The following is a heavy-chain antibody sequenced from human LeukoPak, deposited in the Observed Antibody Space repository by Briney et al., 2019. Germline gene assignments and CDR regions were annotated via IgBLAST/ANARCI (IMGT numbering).Heavy chain of an antibody. V-gene: IGHV3-23*01. CDR2: IGGSGGTT. Sequence: GGSLRLSCAASGFTFSIYAMSWVRQAPGKGLEWVSGIGGSGGTTYYADSVKGRFTLSRDNSMNTLYLQMNSLRAEDTAVYYCAKGKSVAADEAFDIWGQGTMVTVSS. CDR1: GFTFSIYA. CDR3: AKGKSVAADEAFDI. J-gene: IGHJ3*02. D-gene: IGHD6-19*01.